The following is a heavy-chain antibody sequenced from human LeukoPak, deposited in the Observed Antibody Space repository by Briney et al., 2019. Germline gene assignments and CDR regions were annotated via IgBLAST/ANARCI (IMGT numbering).Heavy chain of an antibody. Sequence: PGGSLRLSCATSGFTFSDYYMTWIRQAPGKGLEWISYIRGSGSTIYYADSMKGRFTISRDNAKNSLYLQMNSLRAEDTAVYYCXRLPSGNFDFDHWGQGTLVAVSS. CDR3: XRLPSGNFDFDH. CDR1: GFTFSDYY. CDR2: IRGSGSTI. D-gene: IGHD4-23*01. V-gene: IGHV3-11*01. J-gene: IGHJ4*02.